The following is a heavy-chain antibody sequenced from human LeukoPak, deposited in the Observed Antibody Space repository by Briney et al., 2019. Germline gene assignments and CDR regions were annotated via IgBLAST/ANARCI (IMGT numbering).Heavy chain of an antibody. Sequence: ASVKVSCKASGYTFTSYYMHWVRQAPGQGREWMGIINPNGGSTSYAQKFQGRVTMTRDTSTSTVYMDLSSLRSEDTAVYYCARRGSQLNFDYWGQGTLVIVSS. D-gene: IGHD5-18*01. CDR2: INPNGGST. CDR3: ARRGSQLNFDY. CDR1: GYTFTSYY. V-gene: IGHV1-46*01. J-gene: IGHJ4*02.